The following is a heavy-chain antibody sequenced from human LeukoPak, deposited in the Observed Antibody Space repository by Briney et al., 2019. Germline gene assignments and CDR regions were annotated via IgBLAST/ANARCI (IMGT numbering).Heavy chain of an antibody. V-gene: IGHV3-30*18. J-gene: IGHJ3*02. CDR3: AKASLSSYYYDSSGTGDAFDI. D-gene: IGHD3-22*01. CDR1: GFTFSSYG. CDR2: ISYDGSNK. Sequence: GGSLRLSCAASGFTFSSYGMHWVRQAPGKGLEWVAVISYDGSNKYYADSVKGRFTISRDNSKNTLYLQMNSLRAEDTAVYYCAKASLSSYYYDSSGTGDAFDIWGQGTMVTVSS.